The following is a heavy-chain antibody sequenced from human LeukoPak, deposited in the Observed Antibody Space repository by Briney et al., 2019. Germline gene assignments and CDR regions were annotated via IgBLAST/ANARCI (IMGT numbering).Heavy chain of an antibody. CDR3: ARMLRGVVLGPNYYPYHMDV. V-gene: IGHV4-39*02. J-gene: IGHJ6*03. Sequence: PSETLSPTCTVSGGSISSHLYFWAWIRQPPGKGLEWIGSIYYAGSTYYNPSLKRRVTISVGTSKDDFSLKLASVTAADTAVYFCARMLRGVVLGPNYYPYHMDVWGTGTTVSVSS. CDR2: IYYAGST. D-gene: IGHD3-10*01. CDR1: GGSISSHLYF.